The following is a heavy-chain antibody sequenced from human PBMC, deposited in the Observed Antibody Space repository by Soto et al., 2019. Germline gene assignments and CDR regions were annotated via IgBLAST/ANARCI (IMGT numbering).Heavy chain of an antibody. V-gene: IGHV3-48*03. D-gene: IGHD3-10*01. CDR2: IGRGGTTT. J-gene: IGHJ3*01. Sequence: ESVGGLVLPGGSLRLSCAASGLTFSNYEMNWVRQAPGKGLEWVSYIGRGGTTTYYADSLKGRFTISRDNAKNSLYLQMNSLRAEDTAVYFCATRSGGGGAFDFWGQGTMVTVSS. CDR3: ATRSGGGGAFDF. CDR1: GLTFSNYE.